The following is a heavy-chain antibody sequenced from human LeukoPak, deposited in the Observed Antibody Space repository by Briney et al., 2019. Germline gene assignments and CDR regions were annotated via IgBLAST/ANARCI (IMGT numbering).Heavy chain of an antibody. CDR2: SNTDGTI. CDR1: GFTFSYYS. J-gene: IGHJ4*02. D-gene: IGHD3-16*01. Sequence: GGSLRLSCAASGFTFSYYSLNWVRQAPGKGLEWISYSNTDGTISYADSVKGRFTISRDNAKNSLYLQMISLRAEDTGVYYCARDASLAGDRVEYWGQGTLVTVSS. V-gene: IGHV3-48*04. CDR3: ARDASLAGDRVEY.